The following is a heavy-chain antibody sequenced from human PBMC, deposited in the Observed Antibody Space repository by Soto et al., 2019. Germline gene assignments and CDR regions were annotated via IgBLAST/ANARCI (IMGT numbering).Heavy chain of an antibody. CDR1: GFTFDDYA. CDR2: ISWNSGNI. J-gene: IGHJ4*02. D-gene: IGHD2-2*01. Sequence: EVQLVESGGGLEQPGRSLRLSCAASGFTFDDYAMHWVWQAPGKGLEWVSSISWNSGNIGYADSVKGRFTISRDNAKNSLYLQMNSLRPEDTALYYCAKGSSTTNFSYFDYWGQGTLVTVSS. V-gene: IGHV3-9*01. CDR3: AKGSSTTNFSYFDY.